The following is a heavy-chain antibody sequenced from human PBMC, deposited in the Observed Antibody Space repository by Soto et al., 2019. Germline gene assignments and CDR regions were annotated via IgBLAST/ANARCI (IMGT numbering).Heavy chain of an antibody. V-gene: IGHV3-21*01. J-gene: IGHJ3*02. CDR2: ISSSSSYI. D-gene: IGHD3-10*01. Sequence: GGSLRLSCAASGFTFSSYSMNWVRQAPGKGLEWVSSISSSSSYIYYADSVKGRFTISRDNAKNSLYLQMNSLRAEDTAVYYCARGRIWFGDSGDFDIWGQGTMVTVSS. CDR1: GFTFSSYS. CDR3: ARGRIWFGDSGDFDI.